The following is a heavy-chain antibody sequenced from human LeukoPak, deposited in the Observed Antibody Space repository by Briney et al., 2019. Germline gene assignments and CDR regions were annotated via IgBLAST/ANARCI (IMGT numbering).Heavy chain of an antibody. J-gene: IGHJ4*02. CDR2: INPSGGST. CDR1: GYTFTTYY. Sequence: ASVKVSCKASGYTFTTYYIHWVRQAPGQGLEWMGIINPSGGSTSYAQKFQGRVTMTRDTSISTAYMELNRLRSDDTAVYYCARGSAVVGGGGPLFDYWGQGTLVTVSS. V-gene: IGHV1-46*01. CDR3: ARGSAVVGGGGPLFDY. D-gene: IGHD4-23*01.